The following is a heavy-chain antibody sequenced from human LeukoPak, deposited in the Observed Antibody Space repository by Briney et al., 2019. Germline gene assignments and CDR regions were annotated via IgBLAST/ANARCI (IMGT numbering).Heavy chain of an antibody. CDR1: EFTFSSYW. D-gene: IGHD6-19*01. CDR2: IKQDGSEK. CDR3: ANQYSSGWYGEAFDI. V-gene: IGHV3-7*01. J-gene: IGHJ3*02. Sequence: GGSLRLSCAASEFTFSSYWMSWVRQAPGKGLEWVANIKQDGSEKYYVDSVKGRFTISRDNAKNSLYLQMNSLRAEDTAVYYCANQYSSGWYGEAFDIWGQGTMVTVSS.